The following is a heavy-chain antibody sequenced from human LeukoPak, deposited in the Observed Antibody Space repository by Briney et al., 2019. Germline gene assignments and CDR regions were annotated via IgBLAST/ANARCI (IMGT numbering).Heavy chain of an antibody. CDR2: ISYDGSNK. V-gene: IGHV3-30*03. CDR3: EYGEQQLVLYY. D-gene: IGHD6-13*01. Sequence: GGSLRLSCAASGFTFSSYSMHWVRQAPGKGLEWVAVISYDGSNKYYADSVKGRFTISRDNSKNTLYLQMNSLRAEDTAVYYWEYGEQQLVLYYWGRGTLVTVSS. CDR1: GFTFSSYS. J-gene: IGHJ4*02.